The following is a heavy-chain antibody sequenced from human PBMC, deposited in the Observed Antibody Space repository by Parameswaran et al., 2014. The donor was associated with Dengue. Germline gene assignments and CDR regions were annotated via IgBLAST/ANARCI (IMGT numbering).Heavy chain of an antibody. Sequence: WVRQAPGQGLEWMGIINPSGGSRSYAQKFQGRVAMTRDTSASTVYMELSSLRSEDTAVYFCARAPYYYDTLGSMDVWGQGTTVTVSS. V-gene: IGHV1-46*01. CDR3: ARAPYYYDTLGSMDV. J-gene: IGHJ6*02. CDR2: INPSGGSR. D-gene: IGHD3-22*01.